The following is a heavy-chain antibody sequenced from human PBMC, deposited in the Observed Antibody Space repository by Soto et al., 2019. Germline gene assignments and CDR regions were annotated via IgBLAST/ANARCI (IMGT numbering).Heavy chain of an antibody. J-gene: IGHJ4*02. CDR3: AREDIQDIVVVGVAPEGLGD. V-gene: IGHV1-18*01. CDR2: ISGYNGNS. Sequence: QVQLVQSGAEVKKPGASVKVSCKASGYTFTSYGISWVRQAPGQGLEWIGRISGYNGNSNYAQNLQGRVTMTTDTSTSTAYMELRSLRSDDTAVYYCAREDIQDIVVVGVAPEGLGDWGQGTLVTVSS. D-gene: IGHD2-15*01. CDR1: GYTFTSYG.